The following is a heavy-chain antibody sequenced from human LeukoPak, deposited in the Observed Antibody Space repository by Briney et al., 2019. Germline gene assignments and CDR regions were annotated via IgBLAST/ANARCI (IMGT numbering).Heavy chain of an antibody. Sequence: GGSLRLSCAASGFTFSDYSMSWIRQAPGKGLEWVPYISSSGSTIYYADSVKGRFTISRDNAKNSLYLQMNSLRAEDTAVYYWGKDVSSSWLFDYWGQGTLVTVSS. J-gene: IGHJ4*02. CDR3: GKDVSSSWLFDY. CDR2: ISSSGSTI. V-gene: IGHV3-11*04. D-gene: IGHD6-13*01. CDR1: GFTFSDYS.